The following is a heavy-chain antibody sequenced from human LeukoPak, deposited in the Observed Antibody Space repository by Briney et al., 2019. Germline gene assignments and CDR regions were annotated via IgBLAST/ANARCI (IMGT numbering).Heavy chain of an antibody. J-gene: IGHJ6*03. D-gene: IGHD3-16*01. CDR1: GGSISSGSYY. Sequence: SQTLSLTCTVSGGSISSGSYYWSWIRQPAEKGLEWIGRISTSESTSYNPSLKSRVTISLDTSNNQFSLRLSSVTAADTAVYYCARLYFDYVWGTTRYMDVWGKGTTVSISS. V-gene: IGHV4-61*02. CDR2: ISTSEST. CDR3: ARLYFDYVWGTTRYMDV.